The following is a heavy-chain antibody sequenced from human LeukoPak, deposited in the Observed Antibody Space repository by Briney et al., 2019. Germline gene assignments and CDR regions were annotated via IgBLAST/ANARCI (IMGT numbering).Heavy chain of an antibody. Sequence: GGSLRLSCAASGFTFRSYSMNWVRQAPGKGLESISYISGSGSVSYYEDSVKGRFTISRDNAKNSLYLQMNSLRDEDTALYYCARDGGFGFLAAFDIWGQGTMVTVSS. V-gene: IGHV3-48*02. D-gene: IGHD3-10*01. CDR3: ARDGGFGFLAAFDI. J-gene: IGHJ3*02. CDR1: GFTFRSYS. CDR2: ISGSGSVS.